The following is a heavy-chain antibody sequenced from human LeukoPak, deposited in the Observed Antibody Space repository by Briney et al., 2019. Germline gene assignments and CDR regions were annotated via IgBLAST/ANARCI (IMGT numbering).Heavy chain of an antibody. CDR2: INHSGST. V-gene: IGHV4-39*07. CDR3: ARVGGLAVFDY. J-gene: IGHJ4*02. Sequence: PSETLSLTCTVSGGSISSSSYYWSWIRQPPGKGLEWIGEINHSGSTNYNPSLKSRVTISVDTSKNQFSLKLSSVTAADTAVYYCARVGGLAVFDYWGQGTLVTVSS. CDR1: GGSISSSSYY. D-gene: IGHD3-10*01.